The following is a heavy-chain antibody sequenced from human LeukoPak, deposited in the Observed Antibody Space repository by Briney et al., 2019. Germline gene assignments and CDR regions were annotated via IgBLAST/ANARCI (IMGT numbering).Heavy chain of an antibody. CDR1: GFTFINHW. V-gene: IGHV3-7*01. D-gene: IGHD3-10*01. Sequence: GESLRLSCAVSGFTFINHWMSWVRQAPGKGLECVANIKQDGSEKYYVDSVKGRFTISRDNAENSLYLQMNSLRAEDTAVYYCARVRGGTWYGMDVWGQGATVTVS. CDR2: IKQDGSEK. J-gene: IGHJ6*02. CDR3: ARVRGGTWYGMDV.